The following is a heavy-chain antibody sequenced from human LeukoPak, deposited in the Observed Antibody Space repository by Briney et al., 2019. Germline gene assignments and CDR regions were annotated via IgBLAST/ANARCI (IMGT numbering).Heavy chain of an antibody. V-gene: IGHV3-23*01. CDR2: ISGSGGST. J-gene: IGHJ4*02. CDR3: AKDLGAGYNFGPDY. CDR1: GFTFSSYA. D-gene: IGHD5-24*01. Sequence: GGSLRLSCAASGFTFSSYAMSWVRQPPGKGLEWVSAISGSGGSTYYADSVKGRFTISRDNSKNTLYLQMNSLRAEDTAVYYCAKDLGAGYNFGPDYWGQGTLVTVSS.